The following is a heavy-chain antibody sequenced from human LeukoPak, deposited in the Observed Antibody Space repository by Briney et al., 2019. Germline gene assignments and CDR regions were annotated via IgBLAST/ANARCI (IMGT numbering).Heavy chain of an antibody. J-gene: IGHJ6*02. V-gene: IGHV3-30*18. D-gene: IGHD2/OR15-2a*01. Sequence: GGSLRLSCAASGFTFSSYGMHWVRQAPGKGLEWVAVISYDGSNKYYADSVKGRFTTSRDNSKNTPYLQMNSLRAEDTAVYYCAKDPKLFYYYYGMDVWGQGTTVTVSS. CDR2: ISYDGSNK. CDR3: AKDPKLFYYYYGMDV. CDR1: GFTFSSYG.